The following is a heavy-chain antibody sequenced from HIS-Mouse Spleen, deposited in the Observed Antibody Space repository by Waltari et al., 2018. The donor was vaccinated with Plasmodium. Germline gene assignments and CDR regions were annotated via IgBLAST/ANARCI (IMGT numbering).Heavy chain of an antibody. V-gene: IGHV3-21*01. D-gene: IGHD1-7*01. Sequence: EVQLVESGGGLVKPGGSLRLSCAASGITFSSYSMNWVRQAPGRGLEWVSSISNSSSYKYYADSVKGRFTISRDNAKNSLYLQMNSLRAEDTAVYYCARDHNWNYDYWGQGTLVTVSS. CDR2: ISNSSSYK. CDR3: ARDHNWNYDY. CDR1: GITFSSYS. J-gene: IGHJ4*02.